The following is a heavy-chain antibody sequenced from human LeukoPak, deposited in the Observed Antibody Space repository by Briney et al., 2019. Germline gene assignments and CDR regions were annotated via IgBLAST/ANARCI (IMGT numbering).Heavy chain of an antibody. Sequence: ASVKVSCEDSGYTFTSYAMHWVRQAPGQRLEWMGWLNVGHGNTRYSQNFQGRVTITRDTSASTAYMELSSLRSEDTAVYYCARWAAVTDPYFDYWGQGTLVIVSS. CDR3: ARWAAVTDPYFDY. V-gene: IGHV1-3*01. CDR1: GYTFTSYA. D-gene: IGHD6-19*01. CDR2: LNVGHGNT. J-gene: IGHJ4*02.